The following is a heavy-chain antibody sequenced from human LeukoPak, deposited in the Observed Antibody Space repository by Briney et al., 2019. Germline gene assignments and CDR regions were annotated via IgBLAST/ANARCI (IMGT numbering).Heavy chain of an antibody. J-gene: IGHJ3*02. V-gene: IGHV4-34*01. CDR2: INHSGST. Sequence: ASETLSLTCAVYGGSFSGYYWSWIRQIPAKGLEWIGEINHSGSTNYNPSLKSRVTISEDTSKNQFSLNLTSVPAADTAVYYCARVRDHAFDIWGQGTMVTVSS. CDR1: GGSFSGYY. CDR3: ARVRDHAFDI.